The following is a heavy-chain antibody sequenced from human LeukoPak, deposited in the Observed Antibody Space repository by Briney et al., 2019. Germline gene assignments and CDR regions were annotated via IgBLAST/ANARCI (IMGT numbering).Heavy chain of an antibody. D-gene: IGHD4-23*01. CDR1: GGPISCFY. CDR3: ARVYGGNSGWFDP. Sequence: SETLSLTCTVSGGPISCFYWMWLPPPPGKGLVWIGYIYYSGSTNYNPSLKSRVTISVDTSKNQFSLKLSSVTAADTAVYYCARVYGGNSGWFDPWGQGTLVTVSS. V-gene: IGHV4-59*01. CDR2: IYYSGST. J-gene: IGHJ5*02.